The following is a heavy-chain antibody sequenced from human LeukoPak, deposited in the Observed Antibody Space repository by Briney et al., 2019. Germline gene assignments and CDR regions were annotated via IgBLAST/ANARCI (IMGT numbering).Heavy chain of an antibody. J-gene: IGHJ4*02. D-gene: IGHD6-13*01. CDR3: ARGPYSSRYDY. CDR1: GGSISSSY. V-gene: IGHV4-59*01. CDR2: IYYSGST. Sequence: SETLSFTCTVSGGSISSSYWSWIRQPPGKGLEWIGYIYYSGSTNYNPSLKSRVTMSVDTSKNQFSLNLSSVTAADTAVYYCARGPYSSRYDYWGQGTVVTVSS.